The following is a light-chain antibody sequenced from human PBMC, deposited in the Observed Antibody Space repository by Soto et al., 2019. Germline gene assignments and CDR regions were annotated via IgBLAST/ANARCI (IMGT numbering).Light chain of an antibody. Sequence: IQMTQSPSSLSASVGDRVTITCRASQSISSYLNWYQQKPGKAPKRLIFAASSLQSGVPSRFSGSGSGTDFTLTISSLQPEDFATYYCLQYKNSPITFGQGTKVDI. CDR3: LQYKNSPIT. CDR2: AAS. J-gene: IGKJ1*01. V-gene: IGKV1-17*01. CDR1: QSISSY.